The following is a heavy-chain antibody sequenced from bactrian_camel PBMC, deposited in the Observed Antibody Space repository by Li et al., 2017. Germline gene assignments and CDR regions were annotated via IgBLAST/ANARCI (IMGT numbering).Heavy chain of an antibody. CDR3: ATDGLVRTSCRLDSPAYIDKFGI. V-gene: IGHV3S53*01. CDR2: FHTAGST. D-gene: IGHD1*01. CDR1: VSTNC. Sequence: VQLVESGGGTVQAGGSLRLSCKSSVSTNCIGWFRQAPGKEREGVATFHTAGSTNYVDSVKGRFTISRDNSKGTVFLQMNSLKPDDTAVYYCATDGLVRTSCRLDSPAYIDKFGIWGQGTQVTVS. J-gene: IGHJ4*01.